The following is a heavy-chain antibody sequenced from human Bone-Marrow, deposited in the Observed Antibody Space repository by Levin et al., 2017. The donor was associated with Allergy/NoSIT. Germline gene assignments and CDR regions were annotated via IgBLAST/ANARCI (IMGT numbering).Heavy chain of an antibody. J-gene: IGHJ4*02. V-gene: IGHV3-30*18. CDR1: GFTFSSYG. Sequence: LSLTCAASGFTFSSYGMHWVRQAPGKGLEWVAVISYDGSNKYYADSVKGRFTISRDNSKNTLYLQMNSLRAEDTAVYYCAKDGYFDWLASHYFDYWGQGTLVTVSS. CDR2: ISYDGSNK. CDR3: AKDGYFDWLASHYFDY. D-gene: IGHD3-9*01.